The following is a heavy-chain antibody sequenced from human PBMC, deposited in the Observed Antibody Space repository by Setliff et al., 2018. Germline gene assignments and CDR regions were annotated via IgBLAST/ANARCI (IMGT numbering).Heavy chain of an antibody. CDR1: GGSISSSSYY. D-gene: IGHD6-13*01. V-gene: IGHV4-39*07. CDR3: ARTTRTAGTYYYYMDV. CDR2: IYYSGST. Sequence: SETLSLTCTVSGGSISSSSYYWGWIRQPPGEGLEWIGSIYYSGSTYYNPSLKSRVTISVDTSKNQFSLKLSSVTAADTAVYYCARTTRTAGTYYYYMDVWGKGTTVTVSS. J-gene: IGHJ6*03.